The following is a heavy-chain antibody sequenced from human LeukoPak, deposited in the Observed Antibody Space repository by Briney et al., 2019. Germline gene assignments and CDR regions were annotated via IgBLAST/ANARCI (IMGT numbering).Heavy chain of an antibody. J-gene: IGHJ6*03. D-gene: IGHD3-16*01. V-gene: IGHV3-23*01. CDR3: AKVIRLYRPNLYYYYMDV. CDR1: GFTFSSYA. Sequence: QPGGSLRLSCAASGFTFSSYAMSWVRQAPGKGLEWVSAISGSGGSTYYADSVKGRFTISRDNSKNTLYLQMNSLRAEDTAVYYCAKVIRLYRPNLYYYYMDVWGKGTTVTVSS. CDR2: ISGSGGST.